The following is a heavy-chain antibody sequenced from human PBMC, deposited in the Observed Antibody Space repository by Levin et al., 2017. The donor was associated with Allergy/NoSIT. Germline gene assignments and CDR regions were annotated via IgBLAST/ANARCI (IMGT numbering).Heavy chain of an antibody. V-gene: IGHV3-23*01. J-gene: IGHJ5*02. Sequence: GESLKISCAASGFTFNNYAMTWVRQAPGKGLEYVSSIGVGGDTYYADSVRGRFTISRDNSKNTLYLQMNSLRAEDTALYYCAKDLQRTQVEAYHWGQGTLVTVSS. CDR3: AKDLQRTQVEAYH. CDR2: IGVGGDT. D-gene: IGHD2-15*01. CDR1: GFTFNNYA.